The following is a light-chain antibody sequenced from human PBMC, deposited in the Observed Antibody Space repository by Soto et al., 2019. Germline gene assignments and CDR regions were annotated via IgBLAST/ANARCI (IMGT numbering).Light chain of an antibody. Sequence: EILLTQSPATLSLSPGERATLSCRASQSVRSSLAWYQHKPGQAPRLLIYDASTRATGIPGRFSGSRSGTDFTLTISNLEPEEFAIYYCQQRSSWPWTFGQGAKVEIK. CDR2: DAS. CDR1: QSVRSS. V-gene: IGKV3-11*01. CDR3: QQRSSWPWT. J-gene: IGKJ1*01.